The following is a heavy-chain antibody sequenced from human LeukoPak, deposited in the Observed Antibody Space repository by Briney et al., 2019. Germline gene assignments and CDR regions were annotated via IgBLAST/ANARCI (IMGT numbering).Heavy chain of an antibody. Sequence: SETLSLICAVYGGSFSGYYWTWIRQPPGKGLEWIGEINHSGSTTYKPSLKSRVTISVDTSKNHFSLRLTSVTAADTAVYYCARGPCSTSCHRSWYFDYWGQGTLVTVSS. J-gene: IGHJ4*02. CDR2: INHSGST. D-gene: IGHD2-2*01. CDR1: GGSFSGYY. CDR3: ARGPCSTSCHRSWYFDY. V-gene: IGHV4-34*01.